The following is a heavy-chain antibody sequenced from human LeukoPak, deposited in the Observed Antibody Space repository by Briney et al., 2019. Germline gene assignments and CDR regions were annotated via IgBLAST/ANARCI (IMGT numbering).Heavy chain of an antibody. D-gene: IGHD3-22*01. CDR3: ARGYYDSSGYYSK. CDR1: GFTFSSYE. V-gene: IGHV3-48*03. CDR2: ISSSGSTI. J-gene: IGHJ4*02. Sequence: GGSLRLSCAASGFTFSSYEMNWVRQAPGKGLEWVSYISSSGSTIYYADSVKGRFTISRDNAKNSLYLQMNSLRAEDTAVYYCARGYYDSSGYYSKWGQGTLVTVSS.